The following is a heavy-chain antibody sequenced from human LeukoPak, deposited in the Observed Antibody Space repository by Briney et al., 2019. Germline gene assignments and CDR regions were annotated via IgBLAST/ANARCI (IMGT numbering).Heavy chain of an antibody. CDR3: ARLSVDTAMAPDY. CDR2: IYPGDSDT. Sequence: GASLKISSKGSGYRFTSYWIGWVRQMPGKGLEWMGIIYPGDSDTRYSPSFQGQVTISANKSISTAYLQWSSLKASDTAMYYCARLSVDTAMAPDYWGQGTLVTVSS. CDR1: GYRFTSYW. J-gene: IGHJ4*02. V-gene: IGHV5-51*01. D-gene: IGHD5-18*01.